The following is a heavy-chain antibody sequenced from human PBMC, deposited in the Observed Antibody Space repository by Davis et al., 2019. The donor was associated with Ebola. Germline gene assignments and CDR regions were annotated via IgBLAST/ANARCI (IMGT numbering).Heavy chain of an antibody. CDR1: GFSLNPYGVG. V-gene: IGHV2-5*02. J-gene: IGHJ3*01. CDR2: VYCDDDK. CDR3: AKFRSDDAFDV. Sequence: SGPTLVKPTQTLTLTCTFSGFSLNPYGVGVGWIRQPARQAPEWLALVYCDDDKRYSPSLKSRLSITKDTSKNQVVLTVTNMDHVDTATYYCAKFRSDDAFDVWGPGTMVTVSS.